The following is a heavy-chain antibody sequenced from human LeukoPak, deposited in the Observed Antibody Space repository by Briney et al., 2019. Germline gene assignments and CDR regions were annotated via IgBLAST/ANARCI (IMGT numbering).Heavy chain of an antibody. V-gene: IGHV3-33*01. D-gene: IGHD3-10*01. CDR1: GFTFSSYG. J-gene: IGHJ6*02. Sequence: GGSLRLSCAASGFTFSSYGMHWVRQAPGKGLEWVAVIWYDGSNKYYADSVKGRFTISRDNSKNTLYLQMNSLRAEDTAVYYCARDPDYGSGSYYRYYYYGMDVWGQGTTVTVSS. CDR3: ARDPDYGSGSYYRYYYYGMDV. CDR2: IWYDGSNK.